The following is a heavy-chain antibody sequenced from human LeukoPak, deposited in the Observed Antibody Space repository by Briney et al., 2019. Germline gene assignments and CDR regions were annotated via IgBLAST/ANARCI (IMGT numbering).Heavy chain of an antibody. CDR3: ARVNGRGAAAATDY. CDR1: GFTFRRYA. V-gene: IGHV3-48*03. J-gene: IGHJ4*02. CDR2: IGGTASII. Sequence: GGSLRLSCEASGFTFRRYAMNWVRQAPGKGLEWVAYIGGTASIIYYGDSVSGRFTISRDNAKNSLHLHMVNLRAEDTGVYYCARVNGRGAAAATDYWGQGALVAVSS. D-gene: IGHD2-2*01.